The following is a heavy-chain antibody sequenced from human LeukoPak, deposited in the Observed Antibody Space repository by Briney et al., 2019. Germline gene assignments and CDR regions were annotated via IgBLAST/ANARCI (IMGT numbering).Heavy chain of an antibody. CDR2: IWRGGNYK. D-gene: IGHD6-19*01. J-gene: IGHJ5*02. Sequence: PGRSLRLSCSASGFDFRTHAMHWVRQAPGKGLEWVAMIWRGGNYKFYVDSVQGRCTISRDDSRNMLYLQMYSLRADDTAVYYCVIDPPDSGWAFWSWGQGALVSVSS. CDR3: VIDPPDSGWAFWS. V-gene: IGHV3-33*03. CDR1: GFDFRTHA.